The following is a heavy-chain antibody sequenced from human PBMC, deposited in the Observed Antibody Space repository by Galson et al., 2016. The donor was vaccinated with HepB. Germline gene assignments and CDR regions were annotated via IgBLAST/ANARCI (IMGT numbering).Heavy chain of an antibody. CDR3: SKGMDIEPSGHWTDDF. D-gene: IGHD6-19*01. CDR2: IGQTGESA. J-gene: IGHJ4*02. V-gene: IGHV3-23*01. CDR1: GFAFSSYA. Sequence: SLRLSCAASGFAFSSYAMAWVRQTPGKGLEWVADIGQTGESAVYAASVKGRVTISRDNSKNTVYLQMDSLRAEDTAVYRCSKGMDIEPSGHWTDDFWGQGTLVTVSS.